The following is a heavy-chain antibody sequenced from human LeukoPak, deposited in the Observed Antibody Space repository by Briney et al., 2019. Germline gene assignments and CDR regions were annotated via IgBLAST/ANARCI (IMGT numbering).Heavy chain of an antibody. CDR3: ARSGGYSYGYGGSFFDY. V-gene: IGHV3-33*01. D-gene: IGHD5-18*01. Sequence: GRSLRLSCAASGLTFSSYGMHWGRQAPGKGLEWVAVIWYDGSNQYYADSVKRRFTISRDNSKNTLYLQMNSLRAEDTAVYYCARSGGYSYGYGGSFFDYWGQGTLVTVSS. J-gene: IGHJ4*02. CDR2: IWYDGSNQ. CDR1: GLTFSSYG.